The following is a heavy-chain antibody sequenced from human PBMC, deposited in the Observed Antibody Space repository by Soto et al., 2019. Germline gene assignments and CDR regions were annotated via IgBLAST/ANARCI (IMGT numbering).Heavy chain of an antibody. D-gene: IGHD2-2*01. J-gene: IGHJ4*02. CDR2: ISGSGGST. Sequence: GGSRSLSCSASGFTFSSYAMSWVRPDPGKGLEWVSAISGSGGSTYYADSVKGRFTISRDNSKNTLYLQMNSLRAEDTAVYYCAKASYGVVPAASFDYWGQGTLVTVSS. CDR1: GFTFSSYA. CDR3: AKASYGVVPAASFDY. V-gene: IGHV3-23*01.